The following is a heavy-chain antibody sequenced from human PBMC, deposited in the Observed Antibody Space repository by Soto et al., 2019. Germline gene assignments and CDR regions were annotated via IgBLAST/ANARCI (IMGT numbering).Heavy chain of an antibody. D-gene: IGHD6-13*01. V-gene: IGHV1-69*12. CDR2: IIPIFGTA. Sequence: QVQLVQSGAEVKKPGSSVKVSCKASGGTCSSYAISWVRQAPGQGLEWMGGIIPIFGTANYAQKFQGRVTITADESTSTAYIELSSLRSEDTAVYYCATCPPYSSSWYPDSYWGKGTLVTVSS. CDR3: ATCPPYSSSWYPDSY. CDR1: GGTCSSYA. J-gene: IGHJ4*02.